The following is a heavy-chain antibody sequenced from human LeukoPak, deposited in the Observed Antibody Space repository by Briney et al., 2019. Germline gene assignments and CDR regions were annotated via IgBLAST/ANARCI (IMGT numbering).Heavy chain of an antibody. D-gene: IGHD1-7*01. J-gene: IGHJ5*02. CDR3: ARGRGNWNYAYYWFDP. CDR2: MNHSGST. CDR1: GGSFSGYY. V-gene: IGHV4-34*01. Sequence: SSETLSLTCAVYGGSFSGYYWSWIRQPPGKGLEWIGEMNHSGSTNYNPSLKRRVTISVDTSKNQFSLTLSSVTAADTAVYYCARGRGNWNYAYYWFDPWGQGTLVTVSS.